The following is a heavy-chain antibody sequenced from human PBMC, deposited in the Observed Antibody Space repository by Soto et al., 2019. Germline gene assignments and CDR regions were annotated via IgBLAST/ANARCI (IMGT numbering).Heavy chain of an antibody. CDR2: IIPIFGTA. CDR3: ARRGAYREYYYGSSGYYLDY. V-gene: IGHV1-69*13. D-gene: IGHD3-22*01. J-gene: IGHJ4*02. CDR1: GGTFSSYA. Sequence: ASVKVSCKASGGTFSSYAISWVRQAPGQGLEWMGGIIPIFGTANYAQKFQGRVTITADESTSTAYMELSSLRSEDTAVYYCARRGAYREYYYGSSGYYLDYWGQGTLVTVSS.